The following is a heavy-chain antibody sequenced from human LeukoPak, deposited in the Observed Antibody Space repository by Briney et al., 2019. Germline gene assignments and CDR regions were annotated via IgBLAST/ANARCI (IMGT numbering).Heavy chain of an antibody. Sequence: GASVKVSCKASGYTFTYYYIHWVRQAPGQGLEWMGWINPNSGGTNYAQKFQGRVTMTRDTSISTAYMELSRLRSDDTAVYYCARGPPNNYGDYGLYEGWGQGTLVTVSS. V-gene: IGHV1-2*02. CDR3: ARGPPNNYGDYGLYEG. CDR2: INPNSGGT. D-gene: IGHD4-17*01. CDR1: GYTFTYYY. J-gene: IGHJ4*02.